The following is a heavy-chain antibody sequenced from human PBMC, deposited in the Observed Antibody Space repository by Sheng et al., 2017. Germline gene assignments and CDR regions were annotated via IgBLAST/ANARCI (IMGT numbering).Heavy chain of an antibody. J-gene: IGHJ4*02. CDR3: ARGFTNDY. CDR1: GYSISSGYY. V-gene: IGHV4-38-2*02. CDR2: ISHSGST. Sequence: QVQLQESGPGLVKPSETLSLTCTVSGYSISSGYYWGWIRQPPGKGLEWIGTISHSGSTYYNPSLKSRVTISVYTSKNQFSLKLSSVTAADTAVYYCARGFTNDYWGQGTLGHRLL. D-gene: IGHD2-8*01.